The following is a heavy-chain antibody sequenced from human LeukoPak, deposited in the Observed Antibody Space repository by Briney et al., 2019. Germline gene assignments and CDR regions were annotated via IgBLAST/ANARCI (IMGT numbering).Heavy chain of an antibody. Sequence: RRASVKVSCKASGYTFTGYYMHWVRQAPGQGLEWMGWINPNSGGTNYAQKFQGRVTMTRDTSISTAYMELSRLRSDDTAVYYCARDDSGYDLDNDAFDIWGQGIMVTVSS. V-gene: IGHV1-2*02. CDR1: GYTFTGYY. CDR3: ARDDSGYDLDNDAFDI. D-gene: IGHD5-12*01. J-gene: IGHJ3*02. CDR2: INPNSGGT.